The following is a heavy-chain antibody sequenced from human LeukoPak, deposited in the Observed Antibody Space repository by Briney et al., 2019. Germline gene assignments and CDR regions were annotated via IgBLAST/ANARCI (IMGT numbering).Heavy chain of an antibody. J-gene: IGHJ4*02. CDR3: ARGSLATYYYDSSGYSPFWDY. V-gene: IGHV4-4*02. CDR2: IYHSGST. CDR1: GGSISSSNW. D-gene: IGHD3-22*01. Sequence: SETLSLTCAVSGGSISSSNWWSWVRQPPGKGLEWIGEIYHSGSTNYNPSLKSRVTISVDKSKNQFSLKLSSVTAADTAVYYCARGSLATYYYDSSGYSPFWDYWGQGTLVTVSS.